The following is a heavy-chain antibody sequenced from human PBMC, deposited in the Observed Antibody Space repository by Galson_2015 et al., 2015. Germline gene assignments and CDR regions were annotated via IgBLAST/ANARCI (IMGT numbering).Heavy chain of an antibody. V-gene: IGHV3-7*03. Sequence: SLRLSCAASGFAFSNYYMNWVRQAPGRGLEWVANIKEDGSVQNSANSVKGRFTISRDNAKNSLYLQMNSLRAEDTALYYCATDKGSCSSGNCYDILQDWGQGTLVTVSS. J-gene: IGHJ4*02. D-gene: IGHD2-2*01. CDR3: ATDKGSCSSGNCYDILQD. CDR2: IKEDGSVQ. CDR1: GFAFSNYY.